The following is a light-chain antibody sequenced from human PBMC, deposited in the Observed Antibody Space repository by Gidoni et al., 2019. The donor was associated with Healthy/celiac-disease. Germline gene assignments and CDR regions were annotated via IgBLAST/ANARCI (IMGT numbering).Light chain of an antibody. CDR2: AAS. Sequence: DIQMTQSPSSLSASVGDRVTITCRARQSISSYLNWYQQKPGKAPKLLIYAASSLQSGVPSRFSGSVSGTDFTLTISSLQPEDFATYYCQQSYSTPQTFGQGTKLEIK. CDR3: QQSYSTPQT. V-gene: IGKV1-39*01. CDR1: QSISSY. J-gene: IGKJ2*01.